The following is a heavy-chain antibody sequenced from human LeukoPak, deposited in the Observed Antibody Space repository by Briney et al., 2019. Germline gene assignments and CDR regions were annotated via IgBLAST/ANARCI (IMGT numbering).Heavy chain of an antibody. CDR3: ARDQSRDDCSRTSCYTGDSFDI. CDR1: GYTFTTYY. V-gene: IGHV1-46*01. J-gene: IGHJ3*02. D-gene: IGHD2-2*02. Sequence: ASVKVSCKTSGYTFTTYYIHWVRQAPGQGLEWMGVINPSGVSTTYAQKFQGRVTVTRDTSTSTVYMELSSLRSDDTAVYYCARDQSRDDCSRTSCYTGDSFDIWGQGTMVTVSS. CDR2: INPSGVST.